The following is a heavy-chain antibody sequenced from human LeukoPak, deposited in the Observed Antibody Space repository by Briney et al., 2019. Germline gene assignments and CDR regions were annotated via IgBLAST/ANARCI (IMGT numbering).Heavy chain of an antibody. CDR3: ARYYGSGSYYNGSDWFDP. CDR2: INHSGST. CDR1: GGSFSGYY. Sequence: KPSETLSLTCAVYGGSFSGYYWSWIRQPPGKGLEWIGEINHSGSTNYNPSLKSRVTISVDTSKNQFSLKLSSVTAADTAVYYCARYYGSGSYYNGSDWFDPWGQGTLVTVSS. V-gene: IGHV4-34*01. J-gene: IGHJ5*02. D-gene: IGHD3-10*01.